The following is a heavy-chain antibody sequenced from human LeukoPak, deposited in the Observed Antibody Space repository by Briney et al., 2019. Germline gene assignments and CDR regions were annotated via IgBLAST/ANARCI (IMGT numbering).Heavy chain of an antibody. D-gene: IGHD5-24*01. V-gene: IGHV3-33*01. J-gene: IGHJ4*02. CDR1: GFTFSSCG. Sequence: PGRSLRLSCAASGFTFSSCGMHWVRQAPGKGLEWVAVIWYEGSNKYYADSVKGRFTISRDNSKHTLYLQMNSLRAEDTAVYYCARDSLEMATIDYWGQGSLVTVSS. CDR3: ARDSLEMATIDY. CDR2: IWYEGSNK.